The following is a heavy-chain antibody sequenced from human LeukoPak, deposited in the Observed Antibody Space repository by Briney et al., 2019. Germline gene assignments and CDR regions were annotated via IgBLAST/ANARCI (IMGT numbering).Heavy chain of an antibody. V-gene: IGHV3-23*01. CDR2: ISGSGRST. CDR1: GFTFFSYA. CDR3: AKDGDFVVVPADKSSPPFDY. J-gene: IGHJ4*02. D-gene: IGHD2-2*01. Sequence: GGSLCPSLAVSGFTFFSYASSWVRQTPGKGLEWVSVISGSGRSTYYADSVKGRFTISSDNPENTLYLQLNSLRAEDTAVYYCAKDGDFVVVPADKSSPPFDYWGQGTLVTVSS.